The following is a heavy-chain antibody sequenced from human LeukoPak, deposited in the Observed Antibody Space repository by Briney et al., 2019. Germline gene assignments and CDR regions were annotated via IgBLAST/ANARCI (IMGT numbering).Heavy chain of an antibody. D-gene: IGHD6-6*01. CDR1: GYTFTSYG. Sequence: ASVKVSCKASGYTFTSYGISWVRQAPGQGLEWMGWISAYNGNTNYAQKLQGRVTMTTDTSTSTAYMELRSLRSDDTAVYYCARPATSSSIAAINYWGQGTLVTVSS. CDR2: ISAYNGNT. J-gene: IGHJ4*02. CDR3: ARPATSSSIAAINY. V-gene: IGHV1-18*01.